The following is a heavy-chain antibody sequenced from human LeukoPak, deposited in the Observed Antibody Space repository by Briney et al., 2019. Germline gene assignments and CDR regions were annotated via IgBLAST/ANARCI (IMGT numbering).Heavy chain of an antibody. V-gene: IGHV4-34*01. CDR3: ARGPYYYYYYDSSGYSAGRAFDI. J-gene: IGHJ3*02. D-gene: IGHD3-22*01. CDR1: GGSFSGYY. CDR2: INHSGST. Sequence: PSETLSLTCAVYGGSFSGYYWSWIRQPPGKGLEWIGEINHSGSTNYNPSLKSRVTISVDTSKNQFSLKLSSVPAADTAVYYCARGPYYYYYYDSSGYSAGRAFDIWGQGTMVTASS.